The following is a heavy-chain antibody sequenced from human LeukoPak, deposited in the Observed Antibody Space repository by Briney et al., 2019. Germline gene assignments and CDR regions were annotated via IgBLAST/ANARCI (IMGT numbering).Heavy chain of an antibody. D-gene: IGHD3-22*01. CDR3: ARANYYDSSGYRP. CDR1: GGSISSSNYY. V-gene: IGHV4-39*07. CDR2: MYHSGCT. Sequence: SETLSLTCTVSGGSISSSNYYWGWIRQPPGKGLEWIGNMYHSGCTYYNPSLESRVTISLDTSKNQFSLKLSSVTAADTAVYYCARANYYDSSGYRPWGQGTLVTVSS. J-gene: IGHJ5*02.